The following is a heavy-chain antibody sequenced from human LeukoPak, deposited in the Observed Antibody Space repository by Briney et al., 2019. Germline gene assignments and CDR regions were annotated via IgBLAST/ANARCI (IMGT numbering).Heavy chain of an antibody. Sequence: SETLSLTCTVSGGSISSYYWSWIRQPPGKGLEWIGYIYYSGSTNYNPSLKSRVTISVDTSKTQFSLKLSSVTAADTAVYYCARGAITRRDAFDIWGQGTMVTVSS. CDR2: IYYSGST. CDR1: GGSISSYY. V-gene: IGHV4-59*01. J-gene: IGHJ3*02. CDR3: ARGAITRRDAFDI. D-gene: IGHD2-2*01.